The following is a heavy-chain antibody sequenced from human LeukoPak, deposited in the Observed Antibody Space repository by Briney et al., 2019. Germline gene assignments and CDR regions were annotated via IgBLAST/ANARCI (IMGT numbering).Heavy chain of an antibody. J-gene: IGHJ4*02. CDR3: ARRDIVKGGFDY. D-gene: IGHD3-16*02. CDR2: IYHSGST. Sequence: PSETLSLTCPVSGDTVNTRRYYWGWICQPPGKGLEWIGSIYHSGSTYYEPSLRSRVTISIDTSRNQFSLNLTSVTTADTALYFCARRDIVKGGFDYWGQGTLVTVSS. V-gene: IGHV4-39*01. CDR1: GDTVNTRRYY.